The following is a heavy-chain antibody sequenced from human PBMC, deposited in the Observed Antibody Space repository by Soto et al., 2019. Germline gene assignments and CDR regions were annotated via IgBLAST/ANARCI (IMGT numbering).Heavy chain of an antibody. D-gene: IGHD3-9*01. J-gene: IGHJ6*02. Sequence: QVQLVQSGAEVKKPGSSVKVSCKASGGTFSSYAISWVRQAPGQGLEWMGGIIPIFGTANYAQKFQGRVTITADEYTSTAYMELSSLRSEDTAVYYCASRLYYDILTGYLEGYYYYGMDVWGQGTTVTVSS. V-gene: IGHV1-69*01. CDR2: IIPIFGTA. CDR1: GGTFSSYA. CDR3: ASRLYYDILTGYLEGYYYYGMDV.